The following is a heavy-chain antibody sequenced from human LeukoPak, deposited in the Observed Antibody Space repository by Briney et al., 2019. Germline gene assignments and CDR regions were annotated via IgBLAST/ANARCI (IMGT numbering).Heavy chain of an antibody. D-gene: IGHD1-26*01. J-gene: IGHJ4*02. CDR2: ISWNSGSI. CDR3: AKDRSGSYYVGFDY. CDR1: GFTFDDYA. V-gene: IGHV3-9*01. Sequence: GRSLRLSCAASGFTFDDYAMHWVRQAPGKGLEWVSGISWNSGSIGYADPVKGRFTISRDNAKNSLYLQMNSLRAEDTALYYCAKDRSGSYYVGFDYWGQGTLVTVSS.